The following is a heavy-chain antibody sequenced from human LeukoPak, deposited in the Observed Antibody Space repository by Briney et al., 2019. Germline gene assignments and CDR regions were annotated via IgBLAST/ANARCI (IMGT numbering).Heavy chain of an antibody. V-gene: IGHV1-69*04. CDR3: ARSLRGSYDF. CDR2: IIPILGIA. D-gene: IGHD1-26*01. Sequence: ASVKVSCKASGGTFSSYAISWVRQAPGQGLEWMGRIIPILGIANYAQKFQGGVTITADKSTSTAYMELSSLRSEDTAVYYCARSLRGSYDFWGQGTLVTVSS. CDR1: GGTFSSYA. J-gene: IGHJ4*02.